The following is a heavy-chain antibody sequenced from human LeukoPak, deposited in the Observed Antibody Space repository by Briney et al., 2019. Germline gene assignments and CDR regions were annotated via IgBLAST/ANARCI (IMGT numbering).Heavy chain of an antibody. Sequence: SVKVSCKASGGTFSSYAISWVRQAPGQGLEWMGGIIPIFGTANYAQKFQGRVTITADEYTSTAYMQLSSLRSEDTAVYYCARGEDGYNSYNWFDPWGQGTLVTVSS. V-gene: IGHV1-69*13. D-gene: IGHD5-24*01. CDR1: GGTFSSYA. J-gene: IGHJ5*02. CDR3: ARGEDGYNSYNWFDP. CDR2: IIPIFGTA.